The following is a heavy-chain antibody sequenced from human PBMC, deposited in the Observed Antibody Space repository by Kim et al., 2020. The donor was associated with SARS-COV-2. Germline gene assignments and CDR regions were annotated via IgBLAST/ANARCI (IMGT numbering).Heavy chain of an antibody. J-gene: IGHJ6*02. V-gene: IGHV3-15*01. CDR1: GFTFSNAW. Sequence: GGSLRLSCAASGFTFSNAWMSWVRQAPGKGLEWVGRIKSKTDGGTTDYAAPVKGRFTISRDDSKNTLYLQMNSLKTEDTAVYYCTTDFSRSATIFGVVITNYYGMDVWGQGTTVTVSS. CDR3: TTDFSRSATIFGVVITNYYGMDV. D-gene: IGHD3-3*01. CDR2: IKSKTDGGTT.